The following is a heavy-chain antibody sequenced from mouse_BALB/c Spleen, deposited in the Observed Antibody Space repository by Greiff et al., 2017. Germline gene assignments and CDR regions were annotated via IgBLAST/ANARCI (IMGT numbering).Heavy chain of an antibody. CDR3: ARGYDYGPFAY. D-gene: IGHD2-4*01. V-gene: IGHV1S29*02. CDR1: GYTFTDYN. CDR2: IYPYNGGT. Sequence: EVHLVESGPELVKPGASVKISCKASGYTFTDYNMHWVKQSHGKSLEWIGYIYPYNGGTGYNQKFKSKATLTVDNSSSTAYMELRSLTSEDSAVYYCARGYDYGPFAYWGQGTLVTVSA. J-gene: IGHJ3*01.